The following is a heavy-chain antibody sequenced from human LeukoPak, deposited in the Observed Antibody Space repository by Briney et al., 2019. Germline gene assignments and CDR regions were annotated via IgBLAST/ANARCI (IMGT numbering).Heavy chain of an antibody. V-gene: IGHV3-74*01. D-gene: IGHD1-1*01. CDR3: ARENWIDAFDI. CDR1: GFTFSSYW. J-gene: IGHJ3*02. Sequence: GGSLRLSCAASGFTFSSYWMHWVRQAPGKGLVWVSRINSDGSSTSYADSVKGRFTISGDNAKNTLYLQMNSLRAEDTAVYYCARENWIDAFDIWGQGTVVTVSS. CDR2: INSDGSST.